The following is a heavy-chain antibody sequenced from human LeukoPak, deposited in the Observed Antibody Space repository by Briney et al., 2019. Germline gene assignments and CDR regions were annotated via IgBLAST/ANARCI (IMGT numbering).Heavy chain of an antibody. V-gene: IGHV3-30-3*01. Sequence: GRSLRLSCAASEITFSTYAMHWVRQAPGKGLEWVAVISYDGSNKYYADSVKGRFTISRDNSKNTLYLQMNSLRAEDTAVYYCAKDQDGLLWFGEQQNGMDVWGQGTTVTVSS. CDR2: ISYDGSNK. CDR3: AKDQDGLLWFGEQQNGMDV. CDR1: EITFSTYA. J-gene: IGHJ6*02. D-gene: IGHD3-10*01.